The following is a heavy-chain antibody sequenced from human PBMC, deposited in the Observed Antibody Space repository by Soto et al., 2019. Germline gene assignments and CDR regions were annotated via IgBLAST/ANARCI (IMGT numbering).Heavy chain of an antibody. Sequence: ETLSLTCAVSGGSISGYYWSWIRQPPGKGLEWVSAISGSGGSTYYADSVKGRFTISRDNSKNTLYLQMNSLRAEDTAVYNCAKDQFPSYCSSTSCYSYYYYGMDVWGQGTTVTVSS. J-gene: IGHJ6*02. V-gene: IGHV3-23*01. CDR1: GGSISGYY. CDR2: ISGSGGST. D-gene: IGHD2-2*02. CDR3: AKDQFPSYCSSTSCYSYYYYGMDV.